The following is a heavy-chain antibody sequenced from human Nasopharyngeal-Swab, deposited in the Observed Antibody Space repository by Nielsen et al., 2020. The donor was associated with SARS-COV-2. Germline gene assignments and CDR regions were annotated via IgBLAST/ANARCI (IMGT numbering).Heavy chain of an antibody. Sequence: GESLKISCAASGFTFSNYWMGWVRQAPGKGLEWVGNIKQDGIDKYYADSVRGRFTISRDNAKNSLYLQMNSLRAEDTAVYYCASDYCSSTSCYFGADYYYMDVWGKGTTVTVSS. J-gene: IGHJ6*03. D-gene: IGHD2-2*01. V-gene: IGHV3-7*01. CDR3: ASDYCSSTSCYFGADYYYMDV. CDR1: GFTFSNYW. CDR2: IKQDGIDK.